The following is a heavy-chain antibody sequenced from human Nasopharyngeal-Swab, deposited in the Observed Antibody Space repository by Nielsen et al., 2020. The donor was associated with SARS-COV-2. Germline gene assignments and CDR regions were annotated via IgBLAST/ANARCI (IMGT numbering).Heavy chain of an antibody. CDR3: ARAPDGYNWKTDAFDI. CDR1: GGSISSYY. J-gene: IGHJ3*02. D-gene: IGHD5-24*01. V-gene: IGHV4-59*01. CDR2: IYYSGST. Sequence: SETLSLTCTVSGGSISSYYWSWIRQPPGKGLEWIGYIYYSGSTNYNPSLKSRVTISVDTSKNQFSLKLSSVTAADTAVYYCARAPDGYNWKTDAFDIWGQGTMATVSS.